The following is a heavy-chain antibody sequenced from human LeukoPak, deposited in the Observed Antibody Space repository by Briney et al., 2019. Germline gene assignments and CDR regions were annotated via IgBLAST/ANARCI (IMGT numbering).Heavy chain of an antibody. CDR1: GFTVSSNY. V-gene: IGHV3-53*01. J-gene: IGHJ4*02. CDR2: IYSGGST. CDR3: ARVYSSGWYYFDY. Sequence: GGSLRLSCAASGFTVSSNYMSWVRQAPGKGLEWVSVIYSGGSTYYADSVKGRFTISRDNSKNTLYLQMNSLRAEDTAVYYCARVYSSGWYYFDYWGQGTLVTVSS. D-gene: IGHD6-19*01.